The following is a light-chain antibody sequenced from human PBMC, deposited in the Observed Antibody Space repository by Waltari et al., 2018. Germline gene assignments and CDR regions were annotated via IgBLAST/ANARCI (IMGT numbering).Light chain of an antibody. CDR3: QQRSNWPLT. Sequence: EIVLTQSPATLSLSPGERATLSCRASQSVRSYLAWFQQKRGQAPRLLIYDASNRATGIPARFSGSGSGTDFTLTISSLEPEDFAVYYCQQRSNWPLTFGGGTKVGIK. CDR2: DAS. V-gene: IGKV3-11*01. J-gene: IGKJ4*01. CDR1: QSVRSY.